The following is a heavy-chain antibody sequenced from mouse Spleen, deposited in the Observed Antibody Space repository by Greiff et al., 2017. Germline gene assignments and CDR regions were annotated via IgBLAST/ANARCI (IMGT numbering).Heavy chain of an antibody. V-gene: IGHV5-16*01. J-gene: IGHJ1*01. Sequence: EVQLVESEGGLVQPGSSMKLSCTASGFTFSDYYMAWVRQVPEKGLEWVANINYDGSSTYYLDSLKSRFIISRDNAKNILYLQMSSLKSEDTATYYCARGGETYWYFDVWGAGTTVTVSS. CDR3: ARGGETYWYFDV. CDR1: GFTFSDYY. CDR2: INYDGSST.